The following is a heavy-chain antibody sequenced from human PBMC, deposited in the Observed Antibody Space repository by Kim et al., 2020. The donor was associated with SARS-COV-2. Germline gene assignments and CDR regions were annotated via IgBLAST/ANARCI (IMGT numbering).Heavy chain of an antibody. CDR1: GFTFSIYA. V-gene: IGHV3-23*03. J-gene: IGHJ4*02. D-gene: IGHD1-26*01. CDR2: IYSGGSST. Sequence: GGSLRLSCTASGFTFSIYAMSWVRQAPGKGLEWVSVIYSGGSSTYYADSVKGRFTISRDDSKNTLYLQMNSLRAEDTAVYYCAKGGGATPYAVDFDYWGQGTLVTVSS. CDR3: AKGGGATPYAVDFDY.